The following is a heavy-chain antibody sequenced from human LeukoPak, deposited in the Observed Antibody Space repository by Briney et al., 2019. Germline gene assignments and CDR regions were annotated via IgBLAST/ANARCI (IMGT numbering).Heavy chain of an antibody. CDR3: ASGPSDLGSSSQY. J-gene: IGHJ4*02. V-gene: IGHV1-2*02. D-gene: IGHD6-6*01. CDR1: GFTDYY. CDR2: INPNSGGT. Sequence: ASVKVSCKASGFTDYYIHWVRQAPGQGLEWMGWINPNSGGTNYAQKFQGRFTMTRDMSISTAYMELSRLISDDTAVYYCASGPSDLGSSSQYWGQGTLVTVSS.